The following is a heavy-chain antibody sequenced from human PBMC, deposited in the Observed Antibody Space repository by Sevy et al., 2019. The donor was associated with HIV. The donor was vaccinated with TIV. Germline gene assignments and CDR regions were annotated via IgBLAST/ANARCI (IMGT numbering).Heavy chain of an antibody. CDR1: GFTFSSYS. CDR2: ISSSSYI. V-gene: IGHV3-21*01. Sequence: GGSLRLSCAASGFTFSSYSMNWVRQAPGKGLEWVSSISSSSYIYYADSVKGRFTISRDNAKNSLYLQMNSLRAEDTAVYYCASKNSKNRYYYYGMDVWGQGTTVTVSS. CDR3: ASKNSKNRYYYYGMDV. J-gene: IGHJ6*02. D-gene: IGHD3-22*01.